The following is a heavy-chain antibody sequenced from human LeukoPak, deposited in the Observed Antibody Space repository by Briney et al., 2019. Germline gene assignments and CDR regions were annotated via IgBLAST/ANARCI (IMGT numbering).Heavy chain of an antibody. CDR2: IHHSGTI. V-gene: IGHV4-31*03. CDR3: AGGNDDSKLHH. D-gene: IGHD3-22*01. Sequence: SETLSLTCSVSGDSVTSVNYYWSWIRQHPEKGPECIGHIHHSGTIYYNPSLLSRATISVDASKNQFSLRLSSVTAADTALYYCAGGNDDSKLHHWGQGTLVTVSS. J-gene: IGHJ1*01. CDR1: GDSVTSVNYY.